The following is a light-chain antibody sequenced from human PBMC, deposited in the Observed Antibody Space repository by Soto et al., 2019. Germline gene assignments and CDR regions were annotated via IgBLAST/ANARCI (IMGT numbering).Light chain of an antibody. CDR2: QVT. CDR1: SSDVGRYNY. CDR3: SSYTSSSTLYV. Sequence: QSALTQPASVSGSPGQSITISCTGTSSDVGRYNYVSWFQQDPGKAPKLIIYQVTYRPSGVSNRFSGSKSGNTASLTISGLQAEDEADSYCSSYTSSSTLYVFGTGTKLTVL. V-gene: IGLV2-14*01. J-gene: IGLJ1*01.